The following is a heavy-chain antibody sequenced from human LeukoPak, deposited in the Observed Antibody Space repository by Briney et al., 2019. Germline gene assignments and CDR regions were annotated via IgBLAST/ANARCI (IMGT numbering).Heavy chain of an antibody. Sequence: SETLSLTCAVSGGSISSGSYYWSWIRQPAGKGLEWIGRIYTSGSTNYNPSLKSRVTISVDTSKNQFSLKLRSVTAADTAVYYCARDYGSGNSQIFDYWGQGTLVTVSS. CDR2: IYTSGST. CDR1: GGSISSGSYY. CDR3: ARDYGSGNSQIFDY. J-gene: IGHJ4*02. D-gene: IGHD3-10*01. V-gene: IGHV4-61*02.